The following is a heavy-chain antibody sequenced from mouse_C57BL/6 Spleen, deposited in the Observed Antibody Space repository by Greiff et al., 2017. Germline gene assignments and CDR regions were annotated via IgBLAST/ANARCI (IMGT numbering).Heavy chain of an antibody. V-gene: IGHV1-62-2*01. CDR3: ARHDYGSSPFGY. CDR2: FYPGSGSK. CDR1: GYTFTEYT. Sequence: VQLQQSGAELVKPGASVKMSCKASGYTFTEYTIHWVKQRPGQGLEWIGWFYPGSGSKKYNEKFKDKATLTADKSSSTVYMGLSRLTSDDSAVYFCARHDYGSSPFGYWGQGTTLTVSS. D-gene: IGHD1-1*01. J-gene: IGHJ2*01.